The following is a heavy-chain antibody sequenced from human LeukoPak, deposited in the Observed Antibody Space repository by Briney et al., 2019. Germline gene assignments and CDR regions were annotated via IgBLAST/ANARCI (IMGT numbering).Heavy chain of an antibody. CDR3: TKSAVAGTHYYYYGMDV. D-gene: IGHD6-19*01. J-gene: IGHJ6*02. CDR2: VSYGGSHE. Sequence: GGSLRLSCAASGFTFSSFGMHWVRQAPGKGLEWVAVVSYGGSHEYYADSVKGRFTISRDSSKNTLYLQMNSLRAEDTAMYYCTKSAVAGTHYYYYGMDVWGQGTTVTVSS. CDR1: GFTFSSFG. V-gene: IGHV3-30*18.